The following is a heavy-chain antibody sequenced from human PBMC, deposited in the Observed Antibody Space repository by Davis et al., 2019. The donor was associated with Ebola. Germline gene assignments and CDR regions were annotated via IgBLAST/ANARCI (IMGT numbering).Heavy chain of an antibody. CDR2: ISGSGGST. V-gene: IGHV3-23*01. Sequence: PGGSLRLSCAASGFTFSDYYMSWVRQAPGKGLEWVSAISGSGGSTYYADSVKGRFTISRDNSKNTLYLQMNSLRAEDTAVYYCAKSGGEYQLLNSMDYWGQGTLVTVSS. CDR3: AKSGGEYQLLNSMDY. CDR1: GFTFSDYY. D-gene: IGHD2-2*01. J-gene: IGHJ4*02.